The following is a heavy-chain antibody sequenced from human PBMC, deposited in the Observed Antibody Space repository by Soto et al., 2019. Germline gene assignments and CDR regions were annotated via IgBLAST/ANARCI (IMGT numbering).Heavy chain of an antibody. V-gene: IGHV4-30-4*01. D-gene: IGHD5-12*01. Sequence: SETLSLTCTVSGGSISSADYYWSWVRQPPGKGLEWIGYIYYSGSTFFNPSLKSRVTISKDTSRNQFSLRLNSVTAADTAVYYCARAIVVTIGGMDVWGQGTTVTVSS. CDR1: GGSISSADYY. J-gene: IGHJ6*02. CDR3: ARAIVVTIGGMDV. CDR2: IYYSGST.